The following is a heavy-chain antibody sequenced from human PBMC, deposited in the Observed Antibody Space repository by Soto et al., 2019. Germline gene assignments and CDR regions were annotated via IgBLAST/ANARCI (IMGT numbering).Heavy chain of an antibody. Sequence: QVQLVQSGAEVKKPGASVKVSCKASGYTFTSYGISWVRQAPGQGLEWMGWISAYNGHTNYAQKLQGRVTTTTDTSTSTAYMELRSLRSDDTAVYYCARDGAIFGVVGLDWFDPWGQGTLVTVSS. V-gene: IGHV1-18*01. J-gene: IGHJ5*02. CDR3: ARDGAIFGVVGLDWFDP. CDR1: GYTFTSYG. D-gene: IGHD3-3*01. CDR2: ISAYNGHT.